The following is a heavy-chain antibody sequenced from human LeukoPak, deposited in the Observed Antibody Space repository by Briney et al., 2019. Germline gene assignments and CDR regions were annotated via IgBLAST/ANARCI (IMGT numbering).Heavy chain of an antibody. CDR1: GGSISSYY. J-gene: IGHJ4*02. D-gene: IGHD5-18*01. CDR2: IYYSGST. CDR3: ARSPGYSYGLDY. Sequence: SETLSLTCTVSGGSISSYYWSWIRQPPGKGLEWIGYIYYSGSTNYNPSLKSRVTISVDTSKNQFSLKLSSVTAADTAVYYCARSPGYSYGLDYWGQGTLVTVSS. V-gene: IGHV4-59*01.